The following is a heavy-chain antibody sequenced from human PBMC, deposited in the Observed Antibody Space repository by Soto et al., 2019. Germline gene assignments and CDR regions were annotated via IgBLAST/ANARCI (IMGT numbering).Heavy chain of an antibody. Sequence: QVQLVQSGAEVKKPGASVKLSCTASGYTFTCYDINWGRQATGQGHEWMGWLNPNSGNIGYAQTFQGRVTMTRNTPISTAYMERSIMRSEDTAVYYCARTLYGDNVDYWGQGTLVTVSS. J-gene: IGHJ4*02. V-gene: IGHV1-8*01. CDR1: GYTFTCYD. CDR2: LNPNSGNI. D-gene: IGHD4-17*01. CDR3: ARTLYGDNVDY.